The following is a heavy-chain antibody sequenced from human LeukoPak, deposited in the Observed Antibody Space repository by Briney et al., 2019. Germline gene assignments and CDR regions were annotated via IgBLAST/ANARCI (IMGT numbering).Heavy chain of an antibody. CDR1: GGSFSGYY. V-gene: IGHV4-34*01. J-gene: IGHJ4*02. D-gene: IGHD4-11*01. CDR3: ARGKTVTNSYDY. CDR2: INHSGST. Sequence: PSETLSLTCAVYGGSFSGYYWSWIRQPPGKGLEWIGEINHSGSTNYNPSLKSRVTISVDTSKTQFHLKLSSVTAAATAVYYCARGKTVTNSYDYWGQGPLATVSS.